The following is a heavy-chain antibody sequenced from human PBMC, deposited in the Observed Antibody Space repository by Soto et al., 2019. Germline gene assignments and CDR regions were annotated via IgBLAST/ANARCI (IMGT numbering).Heavy chain of an antibody. D-gene: IGHD6-19*01. CDR2: IIPIFGTA. Sequence: SVKVSSKASGGTFSSYAISWLRQAPGQGLEWMGGIIPIFGTANYAQKFQGRVTITADKSTSTAYMELSSLRSEDTAVYYCARGTTFGGSGGGRSSGWYVGEGYGMDVWGQGTTVTVSS. CDR1: GGTFSSYA. V-gene: IGHV1-69*06. J-gene: IGHJ6*02. CDR3: ARGTTFGGSGGGRSSGWYVGEGYGMDV.